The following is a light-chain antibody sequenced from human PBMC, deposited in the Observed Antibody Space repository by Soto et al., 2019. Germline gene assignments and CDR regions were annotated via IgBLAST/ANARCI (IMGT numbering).Light chain of an antibody. CDR1: SRDLGGYNY. CDR2: EVS. CDR3: SSYAASNKFGV. J-gene: IGLJ2*01. Sequence: QSALTQPPSASGSPGQSVTISCIGTSRDLGGYNYVSWYQQHPGKSPKLMIYEVSKRPSGVADRFSGSKSGNTASLTVSGLQAEDEADYYFSSYAASNKFGVFGVGTQRTV. V-gene: IGLV2-8*01.